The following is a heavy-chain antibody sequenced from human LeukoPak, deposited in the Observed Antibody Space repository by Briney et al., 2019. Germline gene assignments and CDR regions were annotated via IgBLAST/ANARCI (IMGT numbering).Heavy chain of an antibody. CDR1: GFTSGIYA. J-gene: IGHJ6*02. D-gene: IGHD5-18*01. CDR3: ARDAVDTANAV. Sequence: GGSLRLSCAASGFTSGIYAVSWVRQAPGKGLEWVSAFSGGGDSYYADSVKGRFTISRDNAKNTLYLQMNSLRAEDTAVYYCARDAVDTANAVWGQGTTVTVSS. V-gene: IGHV3-23*01. CDR2: FSGGGDS.